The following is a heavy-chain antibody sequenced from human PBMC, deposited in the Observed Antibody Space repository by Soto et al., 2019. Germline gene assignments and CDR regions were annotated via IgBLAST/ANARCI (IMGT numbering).Heavy chain of an antibody. D-gene: IGHD6-19*01. V-gene: IGHV3-64D*08. CDR3: VKSAVTVNGYFDL. J-gene: IGHJ2*01. CDR1: GFIFSNYD. Sequence: GLSLRLSWSASGFIFSNYDMRWIRQAPGKGLEYVSTVTNNGGSTYHADSVKGRFTISRDNSKNTLYLQMSSLRTEDTAMYYCVKSAVTVNGYFDLWGRGTLVTVSS. CDR2: VTNNGGST.